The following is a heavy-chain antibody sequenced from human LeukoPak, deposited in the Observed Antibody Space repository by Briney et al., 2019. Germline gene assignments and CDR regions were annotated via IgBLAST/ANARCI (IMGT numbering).Heavy chain of an antibody. CDR3: ARASVVVPAATFDY. CDR2: IYHSGST. CDR1: GGSISSYY. Sequence: PSETLSLTCSVSGGSISSYYWSWIRQPPGKGLEWIGYIYHSGSTYYNPSLKSRVTISVDRSKNQFSLKLSSVTAADTAVYYCARASVVVPAATFDYWGQGTLVTVSS. D-gene: IGHD2-2*01. V-gene: IGHV4-59*12. J-gene: IGHJ4*02.